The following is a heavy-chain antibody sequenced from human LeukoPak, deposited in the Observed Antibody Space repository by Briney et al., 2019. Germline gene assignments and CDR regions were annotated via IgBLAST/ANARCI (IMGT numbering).Heavy chain of an antibody. J-gene: IGHJ4*02. CDR3: ARNRGGTTDY. CDR2: ISSSSSII. Sequence: GGSLRLSCAASGFTFSSYWMSWVRQAPGKGLEWVSYISSSSSIIYYADSVEGRFTISRDNAKNSLYLQMNSLRAEDTAVYYCARNRGGTTDYWGQGTLVTVSS. CDR1: GFTFSSYW. V-gene: IGHV3-48*04. D-gene: IGHD1-26*01.